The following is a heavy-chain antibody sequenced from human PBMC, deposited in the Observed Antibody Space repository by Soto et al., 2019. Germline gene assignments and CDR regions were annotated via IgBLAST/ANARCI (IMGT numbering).Heavy chain of an antibody. V-gene: IGHV3-7*01. D-gene: IGHD2-15*01. CDR1: GFTFSSYW. J-gene: IGHJ6*03. Sequence: GFLRLSCAVFGFTFSSYWMSWVRQAPGKGLEWVANIKQDGSEKYYVDSVKGRFTISRDNAKNSLYLQMNSLRAEDTAVYYCAREGSTSRVVPTSLGTYYYYYYMDVWGKGTTVTVSS. CDR2: IKQDGSEK. CDR3: AREGSTSRVVPTSLGTYYYYYYMDV.